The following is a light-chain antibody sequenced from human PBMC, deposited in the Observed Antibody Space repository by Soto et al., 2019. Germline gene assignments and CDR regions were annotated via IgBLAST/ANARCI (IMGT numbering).Light chain of an antibody. V-gene: IGKV3-11*01. CDR1: KGLPPS. J-gene: IGKJ4*01. CDR2: DVS. CDR3: QQRINWPLT. Sequence: EIVLTQSPVTLSLSPGEKPPPPARPSKGLPPSLACSQQKPGQAPRLLINDVSNRATGIPARFSGSGSGTDFTLTISSLEPEDFAVYYCQQRINWPLTFGGGTKVEIK.